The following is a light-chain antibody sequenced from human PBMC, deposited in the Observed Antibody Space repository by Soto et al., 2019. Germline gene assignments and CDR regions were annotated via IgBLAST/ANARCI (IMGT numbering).Light chain of an antibody. CDR2: EVT. Sequence: QSALTQPPSASGSPGQAVTISCTGTISDVCGYNYVSWYQQYPGRAPKLMIYEVTTRPSGVPDRFSGSKSGNTASLTVSGIQAEDEAEYYCSSYAASNNFYFVFGGGTKLTVL. J-gene: IGLJ3*02. CDR3: SSYAASNNFYFV. V-gene: IGLV2-8*01. CDR1: ISDVCGYNY.